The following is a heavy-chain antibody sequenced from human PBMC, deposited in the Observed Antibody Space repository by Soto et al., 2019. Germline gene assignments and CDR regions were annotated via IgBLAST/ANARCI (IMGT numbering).Heavy chain of an antibody. CDR3: AKVQEKWSKFFDY. J-gene: IGHJ4*02. CDR1: GYTFANYG. V-gene: IGHV1-18*01. Sequence: QVQLVQSGAEVKKPGASVKVSCKASGYTFANYGVSWVRQAPGQGLEWMGWINTYNGNTNYAQKLQGRVTMTTDTSTSTAYMELRSLRSDDTAVHYCAKVQEKWSKFFDYWGQGTLVTVSS. CDR2: INTYNGNT. D-gene: IGHD2-15*01.